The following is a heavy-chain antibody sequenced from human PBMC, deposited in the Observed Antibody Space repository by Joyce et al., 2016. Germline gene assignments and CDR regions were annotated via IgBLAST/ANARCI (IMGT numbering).Heavy chain of an antibody. CDR1: GYTFASHA. CDR2: ISADSGNR. Sequence: QVQLVQSGAEVKKPGASVKVSVKASGYTFASHAIHWVRQAPGQRLEWMGWISADSGNRKNSQRFQGRVTIAGDTAANTVYMQLRRLRSEDTAVYYCAVVMVTALDYWGQGTLVAVSS. V-gene: IGHV1-3*01. CDR3: AVVMVTALDY. J-gene: IGHJ4*02. D-gene: IGHD2-21*02.